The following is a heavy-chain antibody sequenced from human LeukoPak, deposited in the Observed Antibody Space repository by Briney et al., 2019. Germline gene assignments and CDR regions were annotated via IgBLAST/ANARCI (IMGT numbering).Heavy chain of an antibody. V-gene: IGHV7-4-1*02. CDR3: ARGYDSRGYFSD. J-gene: IGHJ4*02. CDR2: IDTNTGNP. CDR1: GYTFSSNA. D-gene: IGHD3-22*01. Sequence: ASVKVSCTASGYTFSSNAINWVRQAPGQGLEWMGWIDTNTGNPTYAQGFTGQFVFSLDTSVSTAYLQISSLKAEDTAEYFCARGYDSRGYFSDWGQGTLVTVSS.